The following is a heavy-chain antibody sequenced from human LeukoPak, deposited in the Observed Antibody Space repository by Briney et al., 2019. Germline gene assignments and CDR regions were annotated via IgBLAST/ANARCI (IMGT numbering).Heavy chain of an antibody. Sequence: PGGSLRLSWAAAGVTYGLFGMSWVRQAPGKGLEWVANIKQDGSEKYYVDSVKGRFTISRDNAERSLYLQMNSLRAEDTAVYYCARGFASGDYGADWGQGTLVTVSS. CDR1: GVTYGLFG. CDR3: ARGFASGDYGAD. J-gene: IGHJ4*02. CDR2: IKQDGSEK. V-gene: IGHV3-7*01. D-gene: IGHD4-17*01.